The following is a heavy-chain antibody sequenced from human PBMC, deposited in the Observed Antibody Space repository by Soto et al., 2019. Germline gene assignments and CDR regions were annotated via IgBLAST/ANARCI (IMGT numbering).Heavy chain of an antibody. Sequence: EVQLVESGGGLVKPGGSLRLSCVGSGLTLSDAWMNWVRQIPGKGPEWVGRIKTKSDGAVTDYAALAKGRFTISRDDSENTVYLQMISLKTEDTAVYYSAREWFGDFVWGQGTLVTVSS. CDR1: GLTLSDAW. CDR2: IKTKSDGAVT. CDR3: AREWFGDFV. J-gene: IGHJ4*02. D-gene: IGHD3-10*01. V-gene: IGHV3-15*05.